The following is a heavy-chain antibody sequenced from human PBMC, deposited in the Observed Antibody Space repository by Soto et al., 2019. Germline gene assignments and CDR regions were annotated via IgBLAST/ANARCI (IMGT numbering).Heavy chain of an antibody. D-gene: IGHD5-12*01. Sequence: QVQLVESGGGVVQPGRSLRLSCVASGFSFSSYAMHWVRQAPGKGLEWVAVISFDGSNKYYADSVKDRFTISRDNSKNTLYVQMNSLRAEDTAVYYCGRERRFGNGYNLGFDYWGQGTLVTVSS. CDR2: ISFDGSNK. CDR1: GFSFSSYA. J-gene: IGHJ4*02. V-gene: IGHV3-30-3*01. CDR3: GRERRFGNGYNLGFDY.